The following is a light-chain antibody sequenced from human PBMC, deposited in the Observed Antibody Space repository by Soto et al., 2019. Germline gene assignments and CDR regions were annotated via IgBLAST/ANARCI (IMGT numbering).Light chain of an antibody. CDR2: TAS. J-gene: IGKJ1*01. Sequence: LFTPTPCTPSVSPRIRATLPCSASQSVISNFGWYQHTPGQAPRVVIYTASTRATGIPDRFSGSGSGTEFTLTISGLEPDDFAAYYCQHYDTYPGTFGQETKVDIK. CDR1: QSVISN. CDR3: QHYDTYPGT. V-gene: IGKV3-15*01.